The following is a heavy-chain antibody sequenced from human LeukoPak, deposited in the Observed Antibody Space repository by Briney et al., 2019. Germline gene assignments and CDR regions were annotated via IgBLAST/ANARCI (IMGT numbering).Heavy chain of an antibody. CDR1: GFTFSSYS. CDR3: ARANGYCSGGSCYLDPIDY. V-gene: IGHV3-21*01. CDR2: ISSSSSYI. D-gene: IGHD2-15*01. J-gene: IGHJ4*02. Sequence: GGSLRLSCAASGFTFSSYSMNWVRQAPGKGLEWVSSISSSSSYIYYADSVKGRFTIPRDNAKNSLYLQMNSLRAEDTAVYYCARANGYCSGGSCYLDPIDYWGQGILVTVSS.